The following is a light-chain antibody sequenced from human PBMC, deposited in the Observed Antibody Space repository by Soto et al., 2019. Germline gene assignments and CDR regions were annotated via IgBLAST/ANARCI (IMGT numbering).Light chain of an antibody. CDR2: DAS. CDR1: QSISSW. J-gene: IGKJ1*01. Sequence: DIQLAPSPPTLSASLRYSVTIRASQSISSWLAWYQQKPGKAPKLLIYDASSLESGVPSRFSGSGSGTEFTLTISSLQPDDFATYYCQQYNSYSQTFGQGTKVDIK. CDR3: QQYNSYSQT. V-gene: IGKV1-5*01.